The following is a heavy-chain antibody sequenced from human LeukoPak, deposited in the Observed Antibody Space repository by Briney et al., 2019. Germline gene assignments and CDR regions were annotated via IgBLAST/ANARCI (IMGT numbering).Heavy chain of an antibody. CDR2: IYYSGST. D-gene: IGHD3-10*01. Sequence: SSETLSLTCTVSGGSISSGGYYWSWIRQHPVKGLERIVYIYYSGSTYYNPSLKSRVTLSVDTSKNQFSLKLSSVTAADTAVYYCASLLLWFGELSNNPYYYYGMDVWGQGTTVTVS. CDR3: ASLLLWFGELSNNPYYYYGMDV. V-gene: IGHV4-31*03. J-gene: IGHJ6*02. CDR1: GGSISSGGYY.